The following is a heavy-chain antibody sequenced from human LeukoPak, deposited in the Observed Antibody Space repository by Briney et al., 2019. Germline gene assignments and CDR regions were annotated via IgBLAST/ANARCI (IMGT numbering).Heavy chain of an antibody. CDR2: ISWNSGYI. V-gene: IGHV3-9*01. CDR1: GFTFDNYA. CDR3: ARGPLVVVVAATEYWFDP. Sequence: AGGSLRLSCAASGFTFDNYAMHWVRQAPGKGLEWLSIISWNSGYIGYADSVKGRFTISRDNAKNSLYLQMNSLRAEDTAVYYCARGPLVVVVAATEYWFDPWGQGTLVTVSS. D-gene: IGHD2-15*01. J-gene: IGHJ5*02.